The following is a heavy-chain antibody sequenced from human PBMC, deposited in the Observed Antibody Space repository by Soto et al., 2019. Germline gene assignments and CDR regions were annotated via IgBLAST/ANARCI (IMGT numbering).Heavy chain of an antibody. CDR3: AREYMSSFDY. D-gene: IGHD1-20*01. CDR2: IYYSGST. J-gene: IGHJ4*02. Sequence: ASETLSLTCTVSRGSISSVGSYWSWIRQHPGKGLEWIGYIYYSGSTYYNPSLKSRVTISVDTSKNQFSLKLSSVTAADTAVYYCAREYMSSFDYWGQGTLVTVS. CDR1: RGSISSVGSY. V-gene: IGHV4-31*03.